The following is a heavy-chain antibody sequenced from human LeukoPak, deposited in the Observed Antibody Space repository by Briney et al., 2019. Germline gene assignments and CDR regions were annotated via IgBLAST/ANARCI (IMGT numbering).Heavy chain of an antibody. J-gene: IGHJ5*02. CDR2: TYYTSKWYN. Sequence: SQTLSLTCAISGDSFFSNSSWNWIRQSPSRGLEWLGRTYYTSKWYNDYVVSVKSRININPDTSKNQFSLKLNSVTAADTAVYYCARHYGPWGQGTLVTVSS. CDR1: GDSFFSNSS. V-gene: IGHV6-1*01. D-gene: IGHD3-16*01. CDR3: ARHYGP.